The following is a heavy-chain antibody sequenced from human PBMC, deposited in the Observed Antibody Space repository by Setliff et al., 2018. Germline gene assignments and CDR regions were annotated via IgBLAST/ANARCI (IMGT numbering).Heavy chain of an antibody. CDR3: ARGGSWYGSSFDS. CDR1: GGSISSYY. Sequence: SETLSLTCTVSGGSISSYYWSWIRQPPGKGLEWIGYIYYSGSTNYSPSLKSRVTISVDTSKNRFSLKLTSVTAADTAVYYCARGGSWYGSSFDSWGQGRLVTV. CDR2: IYYSGST. J-gene: IGHJ4*02. D-gene: IGHD6-13*01. V-gene: IGHV4-59*01.